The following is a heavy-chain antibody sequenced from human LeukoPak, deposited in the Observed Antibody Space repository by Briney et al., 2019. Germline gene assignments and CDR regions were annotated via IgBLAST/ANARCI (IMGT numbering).Heavy chain of an antibody. CDR2: ISSSSSYI. Sequence: GGSLRLSCAASGFTFSSYSMNWVRQAPGKGLEWVSSISSSSSYIYYADSVKGRFTISRDNAKNSLYLQMTSLRAEDTAVYYCARKGITMVQGVDYWGQGTLVTVSS. D-gene: IGHD3-10*01. J-gene: IGHJ4*02. CDR3: ARKGITMVQGVDY. V-gene: IGHV3-21*01. CDR1: GFTFSSYS.